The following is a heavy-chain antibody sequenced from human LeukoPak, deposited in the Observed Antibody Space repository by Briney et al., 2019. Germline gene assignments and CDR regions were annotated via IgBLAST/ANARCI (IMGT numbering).Heavy chain of an antibody. J-gene: IGHJ4*02. V-gene: IGHV3-23*01. D-gene: IGHD3-9*01. Sequence: GGSLRLSCAASGFTFSSYAMSWVRQSPGKGLEWVSAISGGGGSTYYAYYTDSMKGRFTISRDNSKNTLYLQMNSLRAEDTAVYFCVKFNDILTGYFDYWGQGTLVTVSS. CDR1: GFTFSSYA. CDR2: ISGGGGST. CDR3: VKFNDILTGYFDY.